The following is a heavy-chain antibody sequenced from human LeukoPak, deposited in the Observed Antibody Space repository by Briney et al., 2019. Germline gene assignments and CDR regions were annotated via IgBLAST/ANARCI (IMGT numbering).Heavy chain of an antibody. CDR3: PRGGGAAGPRGWFDP. Sequence: ASVKVSCKASGGTFSSYAISWVRQAPGQGLEWMGRIIPIFGIANYAQKFQGRVTITADKSTSTAYMELSSLRSEDTAVYYCPRGGGAAGPRGWFDPWGQGTLVTVSS. CDR1: GGTFSSYA. J-gene: IGHJ5*02. V-gene: IGHV1-69*04. D-gene: IGHD6-13*01. CDR2: IIPIFGIA.